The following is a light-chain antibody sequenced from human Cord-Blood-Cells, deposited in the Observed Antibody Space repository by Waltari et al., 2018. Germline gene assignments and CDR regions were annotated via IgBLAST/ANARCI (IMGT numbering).Light chain of an antibody. J-gene: IGKJ4*01. CDR1: QSISSY. CDR2: AAS. Sequence: DIQMTQSPSSLSASVEDIVTITCRASQSISSYVNWYQQKPGKAPKLLIYAASSLPSVVPSRFSGSGSGTDFTLTISSLQPEDFATYYCQQSYSTPLTFGGGTKVEIK. V-gene: IGKV1-39*01. CDR3: QQSYSTPLT.